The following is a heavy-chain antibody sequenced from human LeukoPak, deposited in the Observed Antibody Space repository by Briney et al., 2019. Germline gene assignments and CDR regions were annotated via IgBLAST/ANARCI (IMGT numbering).Heavy chain of an antibody. Sequence: SETLSLTCTVSGGSISSYYWSWIRQPPGKGLEWIGYIYYSGSTNYNPSLKSRVTISVDTSKNQFSLKLSSVTAADTAVYYCAITGYSSSWYYFDCWGQGTLVTVSS. J-gene: IGHJ4*02. D-gene: IGHD6-13*01. CDR1: GGSISSYY. CDR3: AITGYSSSWYYFDC. CDR2: IYYSGST. V-gene: IGHV4-59*08.